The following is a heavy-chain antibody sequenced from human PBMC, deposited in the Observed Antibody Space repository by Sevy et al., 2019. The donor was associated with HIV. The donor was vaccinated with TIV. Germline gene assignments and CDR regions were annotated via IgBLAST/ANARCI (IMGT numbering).Heavy chain of an antibody. V-gene: IGHV4-34*01. J-gene: IGHJ6*02. D-gene: IGHD3-10*01. Sequence: SETLSLTCAVYGGSFSGYYWSWIRQPPGKGLEWIGEINHSGSTNYNPSLKSRVTISVDTSKSQFSLKLSSVTAADTAVYYCARGRLLWFGESTDYYYYGMDVWGQGTTVTVSS. CDR2: INHSGST. CDR1: GGSFSGYY. CDR3: ARGRLLWFGESTDYYYYGMDV.